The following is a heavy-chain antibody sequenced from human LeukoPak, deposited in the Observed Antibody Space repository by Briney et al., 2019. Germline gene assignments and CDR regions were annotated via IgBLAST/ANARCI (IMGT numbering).Heavy chain of an antibody. CDR2: IYPGDSDT. D-gene: IGHD3-10*01. CDR3: ARQHVVRGVIITHGMDV. CDR1: GYSFTSYW. J-gene: IGHJ6*04. V-gene: IGHV5-51*01. Sequence: GESLKISCKGSGYSFTSYWICWVRQMPGKGLEWMGIIYPGDSDTRYSPSFQGQVTISADKSISTAYLQWSSLKASDTAMYYCARQHVVRGVIITHGMDVWGKGTTVTVSS.